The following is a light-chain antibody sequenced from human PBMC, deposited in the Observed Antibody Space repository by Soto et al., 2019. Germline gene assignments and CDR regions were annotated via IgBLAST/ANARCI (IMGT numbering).Light chain of an antibody. J-gene: IGKJ1*01. CDR3: QQYNNWPPRT. CDR1: QTGSSKY. CDR2: GTS. Sequence: IVLTQSPGTVSWSRGERGTLSCRASQTGSSKYLAWYKQKPGQAPRLLIYGTSTRATGIPARFSGSGSGTEFTLTISSLQSEDFAVYYCQQYNNWPPRTFGQGTKVDI. V-gene: IGKV3-15*01.